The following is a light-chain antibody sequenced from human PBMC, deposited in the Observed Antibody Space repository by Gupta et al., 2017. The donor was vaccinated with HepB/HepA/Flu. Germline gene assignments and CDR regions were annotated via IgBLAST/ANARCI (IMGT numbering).Light chain of an antibody. J-gene: IGKJ4*01. V-gene: IGKV3-11*01. CDR2: DAS. CDR1: QSVSSY. CDR3: QQRSNWPPS. Sequence: EIVLTQSPATLSLSLGYRATLSCRASQSVSSYLAWYQQKPGQAPRLLLYDASNRATGIPARFSGSGSGTDFTLTISSLEPEDFAVYYCQQRSNWPPSFGGGTKVEIK.